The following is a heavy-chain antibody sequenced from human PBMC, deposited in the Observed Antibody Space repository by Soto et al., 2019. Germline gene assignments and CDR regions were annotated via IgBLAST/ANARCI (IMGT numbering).Heavy chain of an antibody. Sequence: ASVKVSCKASGGTFSSYTISWVRQAPGQGLEWMGRIIPILGIANYAQKFQGRVTITADKSTSTAYMELSSLRSEDTAVYYCASGGATGTTPPPYYYYYYMDVWGKGTTVTVSS. CDR2: IIPILGIA. CDR3: ASGGATGTTPPPYYYYYYMDV. J-gene: IGHJ6*03. CDR1: GGTFSSYT. V-gene: IGHV1-69*02. D-gene: IGHD1-7*01.